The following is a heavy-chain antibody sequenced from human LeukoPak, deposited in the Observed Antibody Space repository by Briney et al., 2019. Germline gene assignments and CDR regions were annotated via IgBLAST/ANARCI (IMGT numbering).Heavy chain of an antibody. D-gene: IGHD6-19*01. V-gene: IGHV1-2*02. Sequence: ASVTVSCKTSGYTFTDYFIHWVRQAPGQGLEWMGWINPNSGDTYYAQNFLGTVTMTRDTSISTAYLDLSSQTSDDAAFYYCARAFPSGWGGLNPWGQGTLVTVSS. J-gene: IGHJ5*02. CDR3: ARAFPSGWGGLNP. CDR2: INPNSGDT. CDR1: GYTFTDYF.